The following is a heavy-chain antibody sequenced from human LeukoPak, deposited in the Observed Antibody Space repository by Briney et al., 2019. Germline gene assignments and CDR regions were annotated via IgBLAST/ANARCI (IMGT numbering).Heavy chain of an antibody. J-gene: IGHJ4*02. CDR2: INPSGGST. CDR3: ARDSSSGYYDY. Sequence: VATVKVSCKASGYTFTSYYMHWVRQAPGQGLEWMGIINPSGGSTSYAQKFQGRVTMTRDTSTSTVYMELSSLRSEDTAVYYCARDSSSGYYDYWGQGTLVTVSS. V-gene: IGHV1-46*01. D-gene: IGHD3-22*01. CDR1: GYTFTSYY.